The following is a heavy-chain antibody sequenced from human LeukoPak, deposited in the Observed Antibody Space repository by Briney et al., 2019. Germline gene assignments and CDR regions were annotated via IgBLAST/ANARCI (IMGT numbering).Heavy chain of an antibody. V-gene: IGHV1-2*02. Sequence: GSVKVSCKASGYTFTGYYMHWVRQAPGQGLEWMGWINPNSGGTNYAQKFQGRVTMTRDTSISTAYMELSRLRADDTAVYYCARVGELEGCQLLYYYYGMDVWGQGTTVTVSS. CDR2: INPNSGGT. CDR1: GYTFTGYY. D-gene: IGHD2-15*01. J-gene: IGHJ6*02. CDR3: ARVGELEGCQLLYYYYGMDV.